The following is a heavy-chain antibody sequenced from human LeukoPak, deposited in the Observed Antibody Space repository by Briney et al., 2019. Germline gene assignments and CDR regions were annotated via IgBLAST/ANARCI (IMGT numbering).Heavy chain of an antibody. CDR3: ATVLSGWSPFDY. J-gene: IGHJ4*02. CDR1: GYTLTELS. D-gene: IGHD6-19*01. V-gene: IGHV1-24*01. CDR2: FDPEDGET. Sequence: GASVKVSCKVSGYTLTELSMHWVRQAPGKGLEWMGGFDPEDGETIYAQKFQGRVTMTEDTSTDTAYMELSSPRSEDTAVYYCATVLSGWSPFDYWGQGTLVTVSS.